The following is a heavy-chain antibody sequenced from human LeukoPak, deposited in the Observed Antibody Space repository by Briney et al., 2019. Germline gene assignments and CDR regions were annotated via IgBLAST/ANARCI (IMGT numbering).Heavy chain of an antibody. CDR2: INHSGST. D-gene: IGHD6-13*01. CDR3: ARQETAGIADD. J-gene: IGHJ4*02. CDR1: GGSFSGYC. Sequence: PSETLSLTCAVYGGSFSGYCWSWIRQPPGKGLEWIGEINHSGSTNYNPSLKSRVTISVDTSKNQFSLKLSSVSVADTAVYYCARQETAGIADDWGQGTLVTASS. V-gene: IGHV4-34*01.